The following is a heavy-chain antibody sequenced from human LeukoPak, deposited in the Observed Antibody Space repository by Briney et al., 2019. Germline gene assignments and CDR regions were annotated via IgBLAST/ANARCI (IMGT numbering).Heavy chain of an antibody. CDR2: ISWDSGSI. CDR3: AKGARGSSSWYFDF. V-gene: IGHV3-9*01. Sequence: PGRSLRLSCAPSGFTFDDYAMHWVRQAPGKGLEWVSSISWDSGSIGYADSVKGRFTISRDNAKNSLDLQMNSLTTDDTALYYCAKGARGSSSWYFDFWGRGSLVTVSS. CDR1: GFTFDDYA. J-gene: IGHJ2*01.